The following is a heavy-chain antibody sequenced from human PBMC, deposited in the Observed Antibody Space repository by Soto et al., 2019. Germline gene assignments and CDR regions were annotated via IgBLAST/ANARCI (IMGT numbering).Heavy chain of an antibody. V-gene: IGHV4-4*02. CDR2: IYNSGST. Sequence: QVQLQESGPGLVKPSGTLSLTCAVSGGSISSSNWWSWVRKPPGKGLEWIGEIYNSGSTNYNPSLKGRVTISVDKSKNQFSLKLSSVTAADTAVYYCARTYDYSPNWFDPWGQGTLVTVSS. CDR3: ARTYDYSPNWFDP. CDR1: GGSISSSNW. D-gene: IGHD4-4*01. J-gene: IGHJ5*02.